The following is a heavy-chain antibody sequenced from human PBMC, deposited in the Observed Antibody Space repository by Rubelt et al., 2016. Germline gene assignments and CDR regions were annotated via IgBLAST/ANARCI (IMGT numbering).Heavy chain of an antibody. V-gene: IGHV3-33*06. CDR2: IWYDGSKG. D-gene: IGHD3-3*01. Sequence: EWVAVIWYDGSKGYYADSVKGRFTISRDNSKNTLYLQMNSLRAEDTAVYYCAKTLRWGSLRFLEWCPAGWGQGTLVTVSS. CDR3: AKTLRWGSLRFLEWCPAG. J-gene: IGHJ4*02.